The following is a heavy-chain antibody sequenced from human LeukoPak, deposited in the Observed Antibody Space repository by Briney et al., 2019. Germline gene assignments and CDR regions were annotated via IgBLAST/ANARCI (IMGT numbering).Heavy chain of an antibody. J-gene: IGHJ6*03. Sequence: PSQTLSLTCTVSGGSISSGSYYWRWIRQPAGKGLEWIGRIYTSGSTNYNPSLKSRVTISVDTSKDLFSLKLTSVTAADTAVYYCARAPVSTAYLHYYSMDVWGKGTMVTVSS. CDR2: IYTSGST. V-gene: IGHV4-61*02. CDR1: GGSISSGSYY. CDR3: ARAPVSTAYLHYYSMDV. D-gene: IGHD3-16*01.